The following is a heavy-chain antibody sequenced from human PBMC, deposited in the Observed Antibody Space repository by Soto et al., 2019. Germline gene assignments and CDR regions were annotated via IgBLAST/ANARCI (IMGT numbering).Heavy chain of an antibody. D-gene: IGHD6-19*01. CDR2: ISYDGSNK. V-gene: IGHV3-30*18. Sequence: QVQLVESGGGVVQPGRSLRLSCAASGFTFSSYGMHWVRQAPGKGLEWVAVISYDGSNKYYADSVKGRFTISRDNSINTLYLKMNSLRAEDTAVYYCAKVGGPGYSSGWTRGDAFDIWGQGTMVTVSS. CDR1: GFTFSSYG. J-gene: IGHJ3*02. CDR3: AKVGGPGYSSGWTRGDAFDI.